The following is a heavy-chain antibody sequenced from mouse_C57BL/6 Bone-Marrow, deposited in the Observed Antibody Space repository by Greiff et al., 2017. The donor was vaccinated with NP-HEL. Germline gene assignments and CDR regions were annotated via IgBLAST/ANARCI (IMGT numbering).Heavy chain of an antibody. V-gene: IGHV5-17*01. D-gene: IGHD2-3*01. CDR1: GFTFSDYG. CDR3: ARGKIYDGYYEAWFAY. Sequence: EVHLVESGGGLVKPGGSLKLSCAASGFTFSDYGMHWVRQAPEKGLEWVAYISSGSSTIYYADTVQGRFTISRDNAKNTLFLQMTSLRSEDTAMYYCARGKIYDGYYEAWFAYWGQGTLVTVSA. CDR2: ISSGSSTI. J-gene: IGHJ3*01.